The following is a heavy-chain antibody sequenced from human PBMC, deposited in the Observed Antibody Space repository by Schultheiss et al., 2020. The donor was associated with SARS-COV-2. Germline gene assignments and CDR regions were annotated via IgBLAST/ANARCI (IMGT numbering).Heavy chain of an antibody. J-gene: IGHJ4*02. CDR1: GFTLSEHY. CDR2: ISGSGGST. CDR3: ARYPQPIAVAGIDY. V-gene: IGHV3-23*01. Sequence: GGSLRLSCAASGFTLSEHYMDWVRQAPGKGLEWVSAISGSGGSTYYADSVKGRFTISRDNSKNTLYLQMNSLRAEDTAVYYCARYPQPIAVAGIDYWGQGTLVTVSS. D-gene: IGHD6-19*01.